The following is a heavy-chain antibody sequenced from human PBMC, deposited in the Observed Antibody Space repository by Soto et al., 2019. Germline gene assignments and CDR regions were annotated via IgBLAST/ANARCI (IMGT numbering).Heavy chain of an antibody. Sequence: GGSLRLSCAASGFTFSSHAMSWVRQAPGKGLEWVSAISGSGGSTYYADSVKGRFTISRDNSKNTLYLQMNSLRAEDTAVYYCAKAGYGDPKYDYYGMDVWGQGTTVTVSS. CDR1: GFTFSSHA. V-gene: IGHV3-23*01. CDR3: AKAGYGDPKYDYYGMDV. D-gene: IGHD4-17*01. CDR2: ISGSGGST. J-gene: IGHJ6*02.